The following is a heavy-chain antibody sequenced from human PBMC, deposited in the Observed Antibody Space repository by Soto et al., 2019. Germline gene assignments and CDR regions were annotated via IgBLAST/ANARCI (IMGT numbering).Heavy chain of an antibody. J-gene: IGHJ6*02. CDR2: ISAYNGNT. CDR1: GYTFTSYG. V-gene: IGHV1-18*04. D-gene: IGHD6-6*01. CDR3: ASDASNYGMDV. Sequence: QVQLVQSGAEVKKPGASVKVSCKASGYTFTSYGISWVRQAPGQGLEWMGWISAYNGNTNYAQKLQGRVTMTTDTPTSTADMELRSLRSDDTAVYYCASDASNYGMDVWGQGTTVTGSS.